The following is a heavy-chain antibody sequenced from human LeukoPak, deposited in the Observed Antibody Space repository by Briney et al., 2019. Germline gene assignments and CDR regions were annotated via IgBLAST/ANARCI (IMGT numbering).Heavy chain of an antibody. CDR1: A. CDR2: ISGSGGST. D-gene: IGHD2-2*01. CDR3: AKVGGIVVVPAAIGFDY. J-gene: IGHJ4*02. Sequence: AMSWXRXAPGKGLEWVSAISGSGGSTHYADSVKGRFTISRDNSKNTLYLQMNSLRAEDTAVYYCAKVGGIVVVPAAIGFDYWGQGTLVTVSS. V-gene: IGHV3-23*01.